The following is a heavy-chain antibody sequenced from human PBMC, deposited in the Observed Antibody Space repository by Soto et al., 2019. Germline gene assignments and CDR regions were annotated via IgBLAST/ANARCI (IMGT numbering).Heavy chain of an antibody. CDR2: IIPILGIA. J-gene: IGHJ4*02. CDR3: ARDGVEVGASDY. CDR1: GGTFSSYT. V-gene: IGHV1-69*08. Sequence: QVQLVQSGAEVKKPGSSVKVSCKASGGTFSSYTISWVRQAPGQGLEWMGRIIPILGIANYAQKFQGRVXLXAXXATSTAYMELSSLRSEDTAVYYCARDGVEVGASDYWGQGTLVTVSS. D-gene: IGHD2-15*01.